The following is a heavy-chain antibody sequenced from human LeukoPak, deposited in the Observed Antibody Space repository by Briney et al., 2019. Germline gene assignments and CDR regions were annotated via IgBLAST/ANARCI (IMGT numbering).Heavy chain of an antibody. V-gene: IGHV5-51*01. Sequence: GESLKIFRKDSGYNFPNYWNGWVRQMSGKGLEWMGIIYPGDSDIRYSPSFQGQVTISADKSISTAYLQWSSLKASDSAMYYCARSAFGWYFDLWGRGTLVTVSS. D-gene: IGHD3-16*01. CDR1: GYNFPNYW. J-gene: IGHJ2*01. CDR2: IYPGDSDI. CDR3: ARSAFGWYFDL.